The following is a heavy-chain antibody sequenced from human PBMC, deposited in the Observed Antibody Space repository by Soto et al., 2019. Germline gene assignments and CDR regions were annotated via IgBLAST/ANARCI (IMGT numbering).Heavy chain of an antibody. D-gene: IGHD2-2*01. CDR3: ARDPVAVDDAFDI. CDR1: GGTFSSYA. V-gene: IGHV1-69*01. Sequence: QVQLVQSGAEVKKPGSSVKVSGKASGGTFSSYAISWVRQAPGQGLEWMGGIIPIFGTANYAQKFQGRVTLDEDESTSKAYMEMSSLRSEDTAVYYCARDPVAVDDAFDIWGQGTMVTVSS. CDR2: IIPIFGTA. J-gene: IGHJ3*02.